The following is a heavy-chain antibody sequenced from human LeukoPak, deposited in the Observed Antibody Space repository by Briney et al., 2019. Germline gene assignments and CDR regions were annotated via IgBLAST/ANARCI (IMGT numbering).Heavy chain of an antibody. Sequence: PSETLSLTCTVSGASISSYYWSWIRQPPGRGLEWIGYIYYSGSTNYNPSLKSRVTISVDTSKNQFSLKLSSVTAADTAVYYCARDGTLPVGLLWFGELLPYYFDYWGQGTLVTVSS. CDR3: ARDGTLPVGLLWFGELLPYYFDY. V-gene: IGHV4-59*01. CDR1: GASISSYY. CDR2: IYYSGST. D-gene: IGHD3-10*01. J-gene: IGHJ4*02.